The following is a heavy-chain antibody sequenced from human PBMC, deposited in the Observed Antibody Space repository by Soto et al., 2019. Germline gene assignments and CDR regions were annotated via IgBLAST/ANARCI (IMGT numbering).Heavy chain of an antibody. CDR3: ARVRDDSSGYYYPYFDY. D-gene: IGHD3-22*01. CDR2: INTYNGNT. J-gene: IGHJ4*02. Sequence: ASVKVSCKASGYTFTNYGISWVRQAPGQGLEWMGWINTYNGNTNYAQKFQGRVTITADESTSTHYMALSSLRSEDTAVYYCARVRDDSSGYYYPYFDYWGQGTLVTVSS. V-gene: IGHV1-18*01. CDR1: GYTFTNYG.